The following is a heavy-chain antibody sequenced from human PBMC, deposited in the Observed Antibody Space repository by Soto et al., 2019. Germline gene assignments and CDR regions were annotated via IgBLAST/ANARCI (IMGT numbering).Heavy chain of an antibody. Sequence: QVQLVESGGGVVQPGRSLRLSCAASGFTFSSYGMHWVRQAPGKGLEWVAVIWYDGSNKYYADSVKGRFTISRDNSKNTLYLQMNSLRAEDTAVCYCARDSIAVAGTVDYWGQGTLVTVSS. CDR1: GFTFSSYG. V-gene: IGHV3-33*01. CDR2: IWYDGSNK. CDR3: ARDSIAVAGTVDY. D-gene: IGHD6-19*01. J-gene: IGHJ4*02.